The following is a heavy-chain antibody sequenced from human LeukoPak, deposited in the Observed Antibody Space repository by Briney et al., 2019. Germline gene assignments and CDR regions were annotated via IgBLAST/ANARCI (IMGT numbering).Heavy chain of an antibody. J-gene: IGHJ4*02. CDR2: IYYSGGT. CDR3: ARIDYYDTSAAH. Sequence: SETLSLTCTVSGGSISSSSYYWGWIRQPPGKGLEWIGTIYYSGGTYYNPSLKSRVTISVDTSKNQFSLKLSSVTAADTAVYYCARIDYYDTSAAHWGQGTLVTVSS. CDR1: GGSISSSSYY. V-gene: IGHV4-39*01. D-gene: IGHD3-22*01.